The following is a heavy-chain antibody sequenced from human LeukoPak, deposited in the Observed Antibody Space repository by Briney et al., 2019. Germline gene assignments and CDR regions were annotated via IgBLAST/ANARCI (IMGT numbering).Heavy chain of an antibody. CDR3: ARGRLVEMANWLDP. Sequence: SETLSLTCTVSGGSISSGGYSWSWIRQHPGKGLEWIGYIYYSGSTYYNPSLKSRVTISVDTSKNQFSLKLSSVTAADTAVYYCARGRLVEMANWLDPWGQGTLVTVSS. CDR2: IYYSGST. J-gene: IGHJ5*02. D-gene: IGHD5-24*01. CDR1: GGSISSGGYS. V-gene: IGHV4-31*03.